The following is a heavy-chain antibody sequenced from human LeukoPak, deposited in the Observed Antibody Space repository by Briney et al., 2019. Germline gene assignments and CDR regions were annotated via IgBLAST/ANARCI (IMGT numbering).Heavy chain of an antibody. V-gene: IGHV1-69*04. CDR2: IIPILGIA. CDR3: ARGDLSYGDAFDI. Sequence: SVKVSCKASGGTFSSYAISWVRQAPGQGLEWMGRIIPILGIANYVQKFQGRVTITADKSTSTAYMELSSLRSEDTAVYYCARGDLSYGDAFDIWGQGTMVTVPS. D-gene: IGHD1-26*01. CDR1: GGTFSSYA. J-gene: IGHJ3*02.